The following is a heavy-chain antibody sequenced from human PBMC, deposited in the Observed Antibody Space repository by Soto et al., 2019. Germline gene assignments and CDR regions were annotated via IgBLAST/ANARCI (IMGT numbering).Heavy chain of an antibody. D-gene: IGHD1-1*01. V-gene: IGHV3-11*01. CDR2: ISGSGSSSI. J-gene: IGHJ6*02. CDR1: GFTFSDYF. Sequence: QVQLVESGGALVKPGGSLRLSCAASGFTFSDYFMTWIRQAPGKGLEWVSYISGSGSSSIFYADSVQGRFTISRDNAKNSLYLPMNSLRAEDTAVYYCARSSATVNGWWGYGLDVWGQGTTVTVSS. CDR3: ARSSATVNGWWGYGLDV.